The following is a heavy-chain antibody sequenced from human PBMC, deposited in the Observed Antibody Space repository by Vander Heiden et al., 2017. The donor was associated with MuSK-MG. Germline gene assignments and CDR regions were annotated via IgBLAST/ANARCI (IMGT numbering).Heavy chain of an antibody. Sequence: EVQLVEPGGGLLQPGGSLRLSCAASGFTVSSTYMSWVRQAPGKGLEWVSVIYSGGSTYYADSVKGRFTISRDNSKNTLYLQMHSLRAEDTAVYYCARVSRTAAGTAYWGQGTLVTVSS. D-gene: IGHD6-13*01. CDR2: IYSGGST. CDR3: ARVSRTAAGTAY. V-gene: IGHV3-53*01. J-gene: IGHJ4*02. CDR1: GFTVSSTY.